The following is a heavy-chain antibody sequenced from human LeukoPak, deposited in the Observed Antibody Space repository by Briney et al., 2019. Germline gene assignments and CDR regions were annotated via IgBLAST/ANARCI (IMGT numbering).Heavy chain of an antibody. CDR3: ARGLGYYYGSGSYGY. Sequence: SETLSLTCTVSGGSISSGGYYWSWNRQHPGKGLEWIGYIYYSGSTYYSPSLKSRVTISVDTSKNQFSLKLSSVTAADTAVYHCARGLGYYYGSGSYGYWGQGTLVTVSS. CDR2: IYYSGST. J-gene: IGHJ4*02. V-gene: IGHV4-31*03. CDR1: GGSISSGGYY. D-gene: IGHD3-10*01.